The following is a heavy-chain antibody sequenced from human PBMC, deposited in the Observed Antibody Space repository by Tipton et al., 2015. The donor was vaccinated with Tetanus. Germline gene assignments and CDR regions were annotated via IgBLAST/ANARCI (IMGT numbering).Heavy chain of an antibody. D-gene: IGHD6-13*01. CDR2: IYYSGST. CDR1: GGSISSGGYY. V-gene: IGHV4-31*03. CDR3: ARDQLGYSDRDALDV. J-gene: IGHJ3*01. Sequence: TLSLTCTVSGGSISSGGYYWSWIRQHPGKGLEWIGDIYYSGSTYYNPSLKSRVTISLDTSTNQFYLRLRSVTVADTAVYYCARDQLGYSDRDALDVWGRGTMVTVSS.